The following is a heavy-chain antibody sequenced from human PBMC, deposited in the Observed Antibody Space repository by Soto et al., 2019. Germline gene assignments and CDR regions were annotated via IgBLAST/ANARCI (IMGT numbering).Heavy chain of an antibody. CDR3: AREFSNSPEAFDS. D-gene: IGHD6-6*01. V-gene: IGHV4-61*08. J-gene: IGHJ4*02. CDR1: GGSVNSDDFY. CDR2: IYYTGNT. Sequence: SETLSLTCTVSGGSVNSDDFYWSWIRQPPGRGLEWIGYIYYTGNTKYNLSLKSRVTISIDTSRNQFSLKLSSVTAADTAVYYCAREFSNSPEAFDSWGQGSLVTVSS.